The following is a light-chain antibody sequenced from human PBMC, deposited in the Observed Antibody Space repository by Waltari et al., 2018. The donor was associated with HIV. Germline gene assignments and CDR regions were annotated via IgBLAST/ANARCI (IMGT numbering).Light chain of an antibody. J-gene: IGKJ1*01. Sequence: DIQMTQSPSSLSASVVDRVTFNCRTSQTISNYLNWYQQKSVAAPKLLIYAASNLQSAVPSRFFGAGSGTRFSLTITSLQVEDFATYYCQQSYTTPRTFGQGTKVEVK. V-gene: IGKV1-39*01. CDR1: QTISNY. CDR3: QQSYTTPRT. CDR2: AAS.